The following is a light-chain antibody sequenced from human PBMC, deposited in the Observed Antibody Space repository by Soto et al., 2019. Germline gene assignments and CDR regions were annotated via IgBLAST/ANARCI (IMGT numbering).Light chain of an antibody. J-gene: IGLJ3*02. CDR2: EVS. V-gene: IGLV2-14*01. CDR3: SSYTISSTWV. CDR1: SNDVGGYNY. Sequence: QSALTQPASVSGSPGQSITISCTGTSNDVGGYNYVSWYQQHPGKAPKLMIYEVSNRPSGVSNRFSGSKSGNTASLTISGLQAEDEADYYCSSYTISSTWVFGGGTKVTVL.